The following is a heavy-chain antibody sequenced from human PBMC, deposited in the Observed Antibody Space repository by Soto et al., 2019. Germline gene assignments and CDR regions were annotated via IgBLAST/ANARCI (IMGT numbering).Heavy chain of an antibody. J-gene: IGHJ5*02. D-gene: IGHD3-10*01. CDR1: GFTFSSYW. CDR2: INSDGSST. CDR3: ARGGITMVRGVIASNWFDP. V-gene: IGHV3-74*01. Sequence: EVQLVESGGGLVQPGGSLRLSCAASGFTFSSYWMHWVRQAPGKGLVWVSRINSDGSSTSYADSVKGRFTISRDNAKNTLYLQMNSLRAEDTAVYYCARGGITMVRGVIASNWFDPWGQLTLVTVSS.